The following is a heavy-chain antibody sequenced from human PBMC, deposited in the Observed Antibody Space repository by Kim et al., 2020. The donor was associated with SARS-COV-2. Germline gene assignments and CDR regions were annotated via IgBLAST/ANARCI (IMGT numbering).Heavy chain of an antibody. CDR1: GFTFSSYA. CDR2: ISYDGSNK. J-gene: IGHJ4*02. V-gene: IGHV3-30-3*01. CDR3: ASSEDGFWSGYYKFDY. D-gene: IGHD3-3*01. Sequence: GGSLRLSCAASGFTFSSYAMHWVRQAPGKGLEWVAVISYDGSNKYYADSVKGRFTISRDNSKNTLYLQMNSLRAEDTAVYYCASSEDGFWSGYYKFDYWGQGTLVTVSS.